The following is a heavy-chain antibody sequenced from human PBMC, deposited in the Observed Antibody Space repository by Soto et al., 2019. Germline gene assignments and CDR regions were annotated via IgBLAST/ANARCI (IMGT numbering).Heavy chain of an antibody. V-gene: IGHV3-48*01. Sequence: GGSLRLSCAASGFTFSSYSMNWVRQAPGKGLEWVSYISISSSTIYYADSVKGRFTISRDNAKNSLYLQMNSLRAEDTAVYYCARDQSYSGFDYWGQGTLVTVSS. CDR3: ARDQSYSGFDY. CDR2: ISISSSTI. CDR1: GFTFSSYS. D-gene: IGHD1-26*01. J-gene: IGHJ4*02.